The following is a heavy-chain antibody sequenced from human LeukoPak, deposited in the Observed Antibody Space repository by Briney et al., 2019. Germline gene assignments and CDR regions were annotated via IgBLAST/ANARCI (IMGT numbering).Heavy chain of an antibody. D-gene: IGHD6-13*01. CDR2: IYYSGST. CDR3: ARRGSIAAAGFDY. Sequence: SETLSLTCTVSGGSISSSSYYWGWIRQPPGKGLEWIGSIYYSGSTYYNPSLKSRVTISVDTSKNQFSLKLSSVTAADTAVYYCARRGSIAAAGFDYWGQGTLVTVSS. V-gene: IGHV4-39*01. J-gene: IGHJ4*02. CDR1: GGSISSSSYY.